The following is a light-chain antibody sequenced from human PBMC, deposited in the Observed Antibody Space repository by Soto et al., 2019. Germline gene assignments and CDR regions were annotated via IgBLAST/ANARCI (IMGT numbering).Light chain of an antibody. Sequence: EIVLTQSPGTLSFSPGERATLSCRASQSVPSSSLAWYQQKPGQTPRLLIFLASSRATAIPDRFSGSGSGTDFTLTINRLEPEDFAVYYCQQYGNAPWTFGQGTKVEIK. J-gene: IGKJ1*01. CDR3: QQYGNAPWT. CDR2: LAS. V-gene: IGKV3-20*01. CDR1: QSVPSSS.